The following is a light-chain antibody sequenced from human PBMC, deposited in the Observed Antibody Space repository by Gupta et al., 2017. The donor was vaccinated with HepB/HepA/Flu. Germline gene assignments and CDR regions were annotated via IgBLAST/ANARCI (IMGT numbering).Light chain of an antibody. CDR1: QSVSRY. V-gene: IGKV3-11*01. Sequence: EIVLTQSPATLSLSPGERATLSCRASQSVSRYLTWYQQKPGQPPRLLIYEASNRATGIPARFSGGGSGTDFTLTSSSLEPEEFAVYYCQQRANWPPNFGGGTKVEIK. J-gene: IGKJ4*01. CDR2: EAS. CDR3: QQRANWPPN.